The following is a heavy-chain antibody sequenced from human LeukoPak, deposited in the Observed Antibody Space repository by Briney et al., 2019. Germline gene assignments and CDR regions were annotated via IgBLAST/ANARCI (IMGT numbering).Heavy chain of an antibody. V-gene: IGHV4-39*07. CDR2: IYYSGST. J-gene: IGHJ3*02. Sequence: PSETLSLTCTVSGGSISSSSYYWGWIRQPPGKGLEWIGSIYYSGSTYYNPSLKSRVTISVDTSKNQFSLKLSSVTAADTAVYYCARVFVRWPEAFDIWGQGTMVTVSS. CDR1: GGSISSSSYY. D-gene: IGHD2/OR15-2a*01. CDR3: ARVFVRWPEAFDI.